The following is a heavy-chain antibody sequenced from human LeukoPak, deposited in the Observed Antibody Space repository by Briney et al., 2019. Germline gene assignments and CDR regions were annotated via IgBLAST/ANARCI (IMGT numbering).Heavy chain of an antibody. CDR3: AREKYSSNLDLYYFDC. D-gene: IGHD6-13*01. V-gene: IGHV3-48*04. J-gene: IGHJ4*02. CDR2: IRSTSSAI. CDR1: GFTFNNYS. Sequence: PGGSLRLSCAASGFTFNNYSMNWVRQAPGKGLEWVSYIRSTSSAISYADSVKGRFTISRDNAKNSLYLQMNSLRAEDTAVYFCAREKYSSNLDLYYFDCWGQGTLVTVSS.